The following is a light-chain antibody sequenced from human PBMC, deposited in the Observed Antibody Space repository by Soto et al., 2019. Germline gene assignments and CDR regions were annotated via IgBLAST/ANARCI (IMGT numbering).Light chain of an antibody. V-gene: IGKV3-20*01. CDR1: QSVSSSY. Sequence: EIVLTQSPGTLSLSPGERATLSCRASQSVSSSYLAWYQQKPGQAPRLLIYGASSRATGTPDRFSGSGSGTDFTLTISRLEPEDFAVYYCQQYGSSPPEWTFGQGTKVEIK. J-gene: IGKJ1*01. CDR2: GAS. CDR3: QQYGSSPPEWT.